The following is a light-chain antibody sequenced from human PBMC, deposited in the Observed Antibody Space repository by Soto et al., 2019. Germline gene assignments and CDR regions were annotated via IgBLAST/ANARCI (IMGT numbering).Light chain of an antibody. V-gene: IGKV3-20*01. CDR3: QQYGSSKYT. CDR1: QSVSSSY. J-gene: IGKJ2*01. CDR2: GAS. Sequence: DIEMTQSPGTLSLSPGESATLSCRASQSVSSSYLAWYQQKPGQAPRLLIYGASSRATGIPERFSGSGSGTDFTLTISRLEPEDFAVYYCQQYGSSKYTFGQGTKLEIK.